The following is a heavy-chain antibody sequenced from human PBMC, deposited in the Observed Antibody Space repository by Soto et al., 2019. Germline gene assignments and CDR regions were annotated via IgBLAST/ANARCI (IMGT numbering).Heavy chain of an antibody. V-gene: IGHV4-4*02. CDR2: IYHSGRT. D-gene: IGHD3-10*01. CDR1: GGSISSSNW. CDR3: ARVTGHYYYGMDV. J-gene: IGHJ6*02. Sequence: QVQLQESGPGLVKPSGTLSLNCAVSGGSISSSNWWSWVRQPPGKGLEWIGDIYHSGRTNYNPSLTSRVTISVDKSKYQFSLKLSSVTAADTAVYYCARVTGHYYYGMDVWGQGTTVTVSS.